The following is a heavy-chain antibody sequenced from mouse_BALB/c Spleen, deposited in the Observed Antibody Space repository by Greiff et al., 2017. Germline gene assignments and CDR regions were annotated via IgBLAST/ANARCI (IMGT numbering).Heavy chain of an antibody. CDR1: GFNIKDYY. J-gene: IGHJ3*01. V-gene: IGHV14-4*02. Sequence: VQLQQSGAELVRSGASVKLSCTASGFNIKDYYMHWVKQRPEQGLEWIGWIDPENGDTEYAPKFQGKATMTADTSSNTAYLQLSSLTSEDTAVYYCNAFDGYSFAYWGQGTLVTVSA. CDR2: IDPENGDT. D-gene: IGHD2-3*01. CDR3: NAFDGYSFAY.